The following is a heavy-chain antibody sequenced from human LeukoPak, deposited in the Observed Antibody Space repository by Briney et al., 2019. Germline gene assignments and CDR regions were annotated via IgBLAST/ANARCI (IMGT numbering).Heavy chain of an antibody. CDR2: INLDGSQK. V-gene: IGHV3-7*01. Sequence: GGSLRLSCAVSGFTVSSNYINWVRQAPGKGPEWVANINLDGSQKYYVDSVKGRFTISRDNAENSLYLQMNSLRAEDTALYYCARKRPNYFDYWGQGTLVTVSS. CDR1: GFTVSSNY. CDR3: ARKRPNYFDY. J-gene: IGHJ4*02.